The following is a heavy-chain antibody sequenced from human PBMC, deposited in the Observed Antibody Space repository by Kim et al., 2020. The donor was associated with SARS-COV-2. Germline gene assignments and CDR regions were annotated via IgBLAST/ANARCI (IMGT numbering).Heavy chain of an antibody. CDR1: GGTFSSYA. Sequence: SVKVSCKASGGTFSSYAISWVRQAPGQGLEWMGGIIPIFGTTNYAQKFQGRVTITADESTSTAYMELSSLRSEDTAVYYCARGGTAYSSSWYVYYYYGMDVWGQGTTVTVPS. CDR3: ARGGTAYSSSWYVYYYYGMDV. V-gene: IGHV1-69*13. D-gene: IGHD6-13*01. CDR2: IIPIFGTT. J-gene: IGHJ6*02.